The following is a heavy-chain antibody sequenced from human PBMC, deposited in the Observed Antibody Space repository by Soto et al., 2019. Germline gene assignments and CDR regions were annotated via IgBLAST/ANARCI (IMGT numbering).Heavy chain of an antibody. J-gene: IGHJ4*02. D-gene: IGHD2-8*02. CDR3: ARDKITGLFDY. CDR1: GGSFSGYY. CDR2: INHSGST. Sequence: QVQLQQWGAGLLKPSETLSLTCAVYGGSFSGYYWTCIRQPPGTGLEWIGEINHSGSTNYNPSLKSRVTISVDTSKNQSSLKLTSVTAADTAVYDCARDKITGLFDYWGQGTLVTVSS. V-gene: IGHV4-34*01.